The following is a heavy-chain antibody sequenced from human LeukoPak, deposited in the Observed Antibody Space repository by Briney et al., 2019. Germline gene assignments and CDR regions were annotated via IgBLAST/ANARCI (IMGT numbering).Heavy chain of an antibody. CDR2: ISTSSSYI. CDR3: ARPSNEGQWLVGQGVDY. D-gene: IGHD6-19*01. Sequence: TGGSLRLSCAASGFTFSSYSMNWVRQAPGRGLEWVSSISTSSSYIYYADSVKGRFTISRDNAKNSLYLQMNSLRVEDTAVYYCARPSNEGQWLVGQGVDYWGQGTLVTVSS. V-gene: IGHV3-21*01. J-gene: IGHJ4*01. CDR1: GFTFSSYS.